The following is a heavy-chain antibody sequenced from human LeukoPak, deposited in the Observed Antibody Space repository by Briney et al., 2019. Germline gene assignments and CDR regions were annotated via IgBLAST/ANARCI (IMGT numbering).Heavy chain of an antibody. J-gene: IGHJ4*02. CDR1: GYTFTSYD. V-gene: IGHV1-2*04. D-gene: IGHD3-22*01. CDR3: ARSLFRVRRSYYYDSSGYSPSY. Sequence: ASVKVSCKASGYTFTSYDINWVRQATGQGLEWMGWINPNSGGTNYAQKFQGWVTMTRDTSISTAYMELSRLRSDDTAVYYCARSLFRVRRSYYYDSSGYSPSYWGQGTLVTVSS. CDR2: INPNSGGT.